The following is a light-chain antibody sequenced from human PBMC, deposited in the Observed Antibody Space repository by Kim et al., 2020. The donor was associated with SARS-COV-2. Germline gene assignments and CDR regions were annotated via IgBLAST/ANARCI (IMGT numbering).Light chain of an antibody. CDR3: SSYTSSSSLV. J-gene: IGLJ3*02. CDR1: SSDVGGYNY. Sequence: GQSITISCSGTSSDVGGYNYVSWYQQHPGKAPKLMIYDVSKPPSGVSNRFSGSKSATTASLAISVLQAEDEADYYCSSYTSSSSLVFGGGTQLTVL. V-gene: IGLV2-14*04. CDR2: DVS.